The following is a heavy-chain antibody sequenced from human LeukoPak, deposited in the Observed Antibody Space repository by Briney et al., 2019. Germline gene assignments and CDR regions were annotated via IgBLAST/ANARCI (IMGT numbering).Heavy chain of an antibody. CDR1: GGSFSGYY. CDR2: INHSGST. Sequence: SETLSLTCAVYGGSFSGYYWSWIRQPPGKGLEWIGEINHSGSTNYNPSLKSRVTISVDTSKNQFSLKLSSVTAADTAVYYCARGLPGVAAAAPNWFDPWGQGTLVTVSS. CDR3: ARGLPGVAAAAPNWFDP. V-gene: IGHV4-34*01. D-gene: IGHD6-13*01. J-gene: IGHJ5*02.